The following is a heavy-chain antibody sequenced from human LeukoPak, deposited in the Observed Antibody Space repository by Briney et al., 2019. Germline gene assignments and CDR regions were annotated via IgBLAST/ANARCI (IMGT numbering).Heavy chain of an antibody. CDR3: ATKLSTGPHYFDY. J-gene: IGHJ4*02. CDR1: GGSFSGYY. Sequence: SETLSLTCAVYGGSFSGYYWSWIRQPPGKGLEWIGEINHSGSTNYNPSLKSRVTISVDTSKNQFSLKLSSVTAADTAVYYCATKLSTGPHYFDYWGQGILVTVSS. D-gene: IGHD5/OR15-5a*01. V-gene: IGHV4-34*01. CDR2: INHSGST.